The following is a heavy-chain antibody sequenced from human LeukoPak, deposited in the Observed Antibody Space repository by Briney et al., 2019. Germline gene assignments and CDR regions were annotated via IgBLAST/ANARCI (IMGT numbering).Heavy chain of an antibody. CDR3: ANLGLFSFDY. V-gene: IGHV3-30*02. Sequence: PGGSLRLSCAASGFTFSSYGMHWVRQAPGKGLEWVAFIRYDGSNKYYADSVKGRFTISRDNSKNTLYLQMNSLRAEDTAVYYCANLGLFSFDYWGQGTLVTVSS. CDR1: GFTFSSYG. CDR2: IRYDGSNK. D-gene: IGHD3/OR15-3a*01. J-gene: IGHJ4*02.